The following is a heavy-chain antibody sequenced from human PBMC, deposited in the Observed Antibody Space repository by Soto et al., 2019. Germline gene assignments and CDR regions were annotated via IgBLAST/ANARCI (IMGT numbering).Heavy chain of an antibody. CDR1: GFTFDDYA. CDR2: ISWNSGSI. V-gene: IGHV3-9*01. Sequence: EVQLVESGGGLVQPGRSLRLSCAASGFTFDDYAMHWVRQAPGKGLEWVSGISWNSGSIGYVDSVKGRFTISRDNAKNAVYLRRIGLRGGATAWYYCPNVGGYSCVRGGWGDYYYGMDVWGQGTTVTVSS. D-gene: IGHD3-10*02. J-gene: IGHJ6*02. CDR3: PNVGGYSCVRGGWGDYYYGMDV.